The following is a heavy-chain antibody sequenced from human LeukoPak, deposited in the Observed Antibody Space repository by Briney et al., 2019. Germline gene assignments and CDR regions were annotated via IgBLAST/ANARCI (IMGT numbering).Heavy chain of an antibody. Sequence: GASVKVSCKASGYTFTSYAVHWVRRAPGQSLEWMGYINDGDGNTKYSQKFQGRITLIRDTSAATAYMELSSLRHDDLAVYYCARGRGTSGSNRDFYYYYYMDVWGKGTTVTVSS. V-gene: IGHV1-3*01. D-gene: IGHD2-15*01. CDR3: ARGRGTSGSNRDFYYYYYMDV. CDR1: GYTFTSYA. CDR2: INDGDGNT. J-gene: IGHJ6*03.